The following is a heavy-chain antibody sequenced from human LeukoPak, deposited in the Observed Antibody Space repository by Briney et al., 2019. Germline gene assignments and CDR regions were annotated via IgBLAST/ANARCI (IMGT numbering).Heavy chain of an antibody. D-gene: IGHD6-13*01. CDR1: GFTFSSYS. J-gene: IGHJ4*02. CDR3: ARDQLDPFDY. CDR2: ISSSGSYI. Sequence: GGSLRLSCAASGFTFSSYSVNWVRQTPGKGLEWVSSISSSGSYIYYADSVKGRFTISRDNAKNSLYLQMNSLRAEDTAVYYCARDQLDPFDYWGQGTLVTVSS. V-gene: IGHV3-21*01.